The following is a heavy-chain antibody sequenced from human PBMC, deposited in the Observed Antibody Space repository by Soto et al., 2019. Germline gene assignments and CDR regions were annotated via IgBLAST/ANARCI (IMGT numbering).Heavy chain of an antibody. J-gene: IGHJ4*02. CDR2: ISYDGSNK. CDR1: GFTFSSYG. CDR3: AKDHSSSWYYFDY. V-gene: IGHV3-30*18. Sequence: PGGSPRLSCAASGFTFSSYGMHWVRQAPGKGLEWVAVISYDGSNKYYADSVKGRFTISRDNSKNTLYLQMNSLRAEDTAVYYCAKDHSSSWYYFDYWGQGTLVTVSS. D-gene: IGHD6-13*01.